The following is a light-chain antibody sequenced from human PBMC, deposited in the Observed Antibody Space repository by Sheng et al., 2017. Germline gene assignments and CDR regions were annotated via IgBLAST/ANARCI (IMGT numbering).Light chain of an antibody. CDR2: LTS. CDR1: QNIDRS. Sequence: DIQMTQSPSTLSASVGDRVTITCRASQNIDRSLAWYQQKPGKAPKLLISLTSTLESGVPSRFSGSGSGTGFTLTISSLQPDDFATYYCQQYYTTPWTFGQGTKVDIK. CDR3: QQYYTTPWT. V-gene: IGKV1-5*03. J-gene: IGKJ1*01.